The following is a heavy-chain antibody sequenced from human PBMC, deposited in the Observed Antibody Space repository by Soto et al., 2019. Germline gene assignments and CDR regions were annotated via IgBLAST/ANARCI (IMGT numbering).Heavy chain of an antibody. D-gene: IGHD2-8*01. V-gene: IGHV2-5*01. CDR3: AHRKWRDDTNKWYPRWFDP. CDR1: GFSLSTSGVG. Sequence: SGPTLVNPTQTLTLTCTFSGFSLSTSGVGVGWIRQPPGKALEWLALIYWNDEKRYSPSLKSRLTITKDTSKNQVVLTMTNMGPVDTATYYCAHRKWRDDTNKWYPRWFDPWGQGNLVTVSS. J-gene: IGHJ5*02. CDR2: IYWNDEK.